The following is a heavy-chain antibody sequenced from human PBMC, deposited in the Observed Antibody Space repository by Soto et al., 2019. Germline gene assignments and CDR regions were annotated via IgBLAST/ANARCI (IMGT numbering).Heavy chain of an antibody. D-gene: IGHD1-26*01. Sequence: QVQLVQSGAEVKKPGASMKVSCKASGYTFTSYGICWVRQARGQGLEWMGWISADNGNTNYAQKLQGRVTMTTDTSTSSAYMVLRSLGYDDTAVYYCARGRGSYALDYWGQGTLVTVSS. CDR3: ARGRGSYALDY. CDR2: ISADNGNT. V-gene: IGHV1-18*01. CDR1: GYTFTSYG. J-gene: IGHJ4*02.